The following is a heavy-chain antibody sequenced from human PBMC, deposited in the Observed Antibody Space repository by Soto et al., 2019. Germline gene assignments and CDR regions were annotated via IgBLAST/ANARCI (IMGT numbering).Heavy chain of an antibody. J-gene: IGHJ4*02. Sequence: SETLSLTCTVSGDFLSSYYWSWIRQSPVKGLEWIGYIYYSGITNYNASLKSRVTMSIDTSKNHFSLKLISVTTADTAVYFCAREGNLGRWIQPLDSWGQGTLVTVSS. V-gene: IGHV4-59*01. CDR3: AREGNLGRWIQPLDS. CDR1: GDFLSSYY. D-gene: IGHD2-2*03. CDR2: IYYSGIT.